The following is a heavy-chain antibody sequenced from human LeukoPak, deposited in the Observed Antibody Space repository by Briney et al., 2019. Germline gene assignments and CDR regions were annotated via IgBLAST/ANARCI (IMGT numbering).Heavy chain of an antibody. CDR3: ARDLFGDGVGATYIFDY. CDR1: RFTFSSHS. Sequence: PGGSLRLSCAASRFTFSSHSMSWVRQAPGKGLEWVSSISSSSSYIYYADSVKGRFTISRDNAKNSLYLQMNSLRAEDTAVYYCARDLFGDGVGATYIFDYWGQGTLVTVSS. V-gene: IGHV3-21*01. J-gene: IGHJ4*02. CDR2: ISSSSSYI. D-gene: IGHD1-26*01.